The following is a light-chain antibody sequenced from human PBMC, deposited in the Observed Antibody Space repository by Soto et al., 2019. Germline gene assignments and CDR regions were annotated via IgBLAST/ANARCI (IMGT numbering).Light chain of an antibody. Sequence: EIVLTQSPGTLSLSPGERATLSCRASQSVGSSFLAWYQQKPGQAPRLLIYGASSRATAIPDRFSGRGSGTDFTLTISRLEPEDFAVYYCQQYGSSPYTFGRGTKLEIK. V-gene: IGKV3-20*01. CDR2: GAS. J-gene: IGKJ2*01. CDR1: QSVGSSF. CDR3: QQYGSSPYT.